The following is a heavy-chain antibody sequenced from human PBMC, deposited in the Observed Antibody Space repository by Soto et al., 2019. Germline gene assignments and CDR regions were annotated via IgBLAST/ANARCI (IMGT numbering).Heavy chain of an antibody. CDR2: INPDNDHT. V-gene: IGHV1-3*01. D-gene: IGHD2-15*01. CDR3: ARGLYCSGNSCYSWWFDP. J-gene: IGHJ5*02. Sequence: GASVKVSCKASGYDFTGYAIHWLRQAPGQRLEWMGWINPDNDHTKYSQNFQGRVTTIRDTSASTAHMELSSLRSEDTAVYYCARGLYCSGNSCYSWWFDPWGQGTLVTVSS. CDR1: GYDFTGYA.